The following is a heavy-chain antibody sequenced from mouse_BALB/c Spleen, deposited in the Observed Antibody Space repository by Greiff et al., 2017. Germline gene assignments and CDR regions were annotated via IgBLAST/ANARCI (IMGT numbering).Heavy chain of an antibody. CDR1: GYTFTDYE. CDR2: IDPETGGT. CDR3: TRREYGNYWFAY. V-gene: IGHV1-15*01. Sequence: QVHVKQSGAELVRPGASVTLSCKASGYTFTDYEMHWVKQTPVHGLEWIGAIDPETGGTAYNQKFKGKATLTADKSSSTAYMELRSLTSEDSAVYYCTRREYGNYWFAYWGQGTLVTVSA. D-gene: IGHD2-10*02. J-gene: IGHJ3*01.